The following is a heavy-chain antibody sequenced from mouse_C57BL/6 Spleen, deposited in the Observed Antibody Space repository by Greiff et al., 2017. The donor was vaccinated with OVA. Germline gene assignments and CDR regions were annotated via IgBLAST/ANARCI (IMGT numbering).Heavy chain of an antibody. J-gene: IGHJ1*03. CDR1: GYTFTSSW. Sequence: VQLQQPGAELVRPGSSVQLSCKASGYTFTSSWMHWVKQRPIQGLEWIGNIDPSDSETHYNQKFKDKATLTVDKSSSTAYMQLSSLTSEDSAVYYCAREAHYYGSSLWYFDVWGTGTTVTVSS. V-gene: IGHV1-52*01. D-gene: IGHD1-1*01. CDR3: AREAHYYGSSLWYFDV. CDR2: IDPSDSET.